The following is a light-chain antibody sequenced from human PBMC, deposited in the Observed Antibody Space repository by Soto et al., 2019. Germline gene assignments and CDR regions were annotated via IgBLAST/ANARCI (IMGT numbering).Light chain of an antibody. Sequence: DIQMTQSPSTLSASVGDRVTITCRASQSISGWLAWYQQKPGKAPKLLIYDVSSLESGVPLRFSGSGSGTEFTLTISSLQPDDFATYYCQHYNSYSEAFGQGTKVDIK. J-gene: IGKJ1*01. V-gene: IGKV1-5*01. CDR3: QHYNSYSEA. CDR2: DVS. CDR1: QSISGW.